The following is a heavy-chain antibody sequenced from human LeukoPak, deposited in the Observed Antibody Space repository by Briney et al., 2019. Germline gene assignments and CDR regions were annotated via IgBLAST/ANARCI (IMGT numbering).Heavy chain of an antibody. CDR3: ARDSGYTGGDFDY. CDR2: IYTSGST. D-gene: IGHD5-12*01. J-gene: IGHJ4*02. Sequence: PSETLSLTCTVSGGSISSGSYYWSWIRQPAGKGLEWIGRIYTSGSTNYNPSLKSRVTMSVDTSKNQFSLKLSSVTAADTAVYYCARDSGYTGGDFDYWGQGTLVTVSS. CDR1: GGSISSGSYY. V-gene: IGHV4-61*02.